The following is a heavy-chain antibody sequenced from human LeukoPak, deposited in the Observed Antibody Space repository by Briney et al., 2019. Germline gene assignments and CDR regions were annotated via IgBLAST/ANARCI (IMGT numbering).Heavy chain of an antibody. Sequence: SVKVSCKASGGTFSSYAISCVRQAPGQGLEWMGGIIPIFGTANYAQKFQGRVTITADESTSTAYMELSSLRSEDTAVYYCARVDYDFWSGYLGTFDYWGQGTLVTVSS. CDR3: ARVDYDFWSGYLGTFDY. CDR2: IIPIFGTA. D-gene: IGHD3-3*01. V-gene: IGHV1-69*13. J-gene: IGHJ4*02. CDR1: GGTFSSYA.